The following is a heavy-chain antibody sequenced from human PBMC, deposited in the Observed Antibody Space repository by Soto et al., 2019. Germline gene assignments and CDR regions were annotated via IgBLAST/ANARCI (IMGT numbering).Heavy chain of an antibody. V-gene: IGHV3-49*03. CDR1: GFTFGDYA. J-gene: IGHJ6*02. CDR2: IRSKAYGGTT. Sequence: PRLSCTASGFTFGDYAMSWFRQAPGKGLEWVGFIRSKAYGGTTEYAASVKGRFTISRDDSKSIAYLQMNSLKTEDTAVYYCTRATGYCSGGSCYLTYYYGMDVWGQGTTVTVSS. D-gene: IGHD2-15*01. CDR3: TRATGYCSGGSCYLTYYYGMDV.